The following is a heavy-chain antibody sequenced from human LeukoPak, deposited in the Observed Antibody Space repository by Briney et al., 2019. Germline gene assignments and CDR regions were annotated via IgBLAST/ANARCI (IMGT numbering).Heavy chain of an antibody. CDR3: AKVGMGYSGTYFGNLHY. CDR1: GFTFGSYA. V-gene: IGHV3-23*01. Sequence: GGSLRLSCAASGFTFGSYAMSWVRQAPGKGLECVSAISSSGDSTYYADSVKGRFTISRDNSKKSLYLQMSSLRAEDTAVYYCAKVGMGYSGTYFGNLHYWGQGTLVTVSS. D-gene: IGHD1-26*01. CDR2: ISSSGDST. J-gene: IGHJ4*02.